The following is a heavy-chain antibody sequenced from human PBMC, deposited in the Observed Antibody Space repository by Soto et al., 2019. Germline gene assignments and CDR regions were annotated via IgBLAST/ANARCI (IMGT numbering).Heavy chain of an antibody. CDR3: ARDGVVVVVAATFDQGYYYYYYMDV. V-gene: IGHV3-21*01. Sequence: EVQLVESGGGLVKPGGSLRLSCAASGFTFSSYSMNWVRQAPGKGLEWVSSISSSSRYIYYADSVKGRFTISRDNAKNSLYLQMNSLRAEDTAVYYCARDGVVVVVAATFDQGYYYYYYMDVWGKGTTVTVSS. CDR2: ISSSSRYI. D-gene: IGHD2-15*01. J-gene: IGHJ6*03. CDR1: GFTFSSYS.